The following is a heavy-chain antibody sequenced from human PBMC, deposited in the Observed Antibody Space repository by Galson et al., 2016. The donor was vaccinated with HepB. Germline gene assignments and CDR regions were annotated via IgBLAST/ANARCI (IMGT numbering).Heavy chain of an antibody. CDR2: IYHTGST. Sequence: ETLSLTCAVSGGSISNNNWWSWVRQPPGKGLEWIGEIYHTGSTNYNPSLPSLKSRVTMAVDKSKNQFSLKLTSVTAADTAVYYCARGPHIVVVPAASATDAFEIWGQGTMVTFSS. D-gene: IGHD2-2*01. J-gene: IGHJ3*02. CDR3: ARGPHIVVVPAASATDAFEI. V-gene: IGHV4-4*02. CDR1: GGSISNNNW.